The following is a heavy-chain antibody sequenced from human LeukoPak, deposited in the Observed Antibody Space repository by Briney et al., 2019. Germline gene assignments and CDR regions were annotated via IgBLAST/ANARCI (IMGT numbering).Heavy chain of an antibody. V-gene: IGHV1-24*01. Sequence: ASVKVSCKVSGYTLTELSMHWVRQAPGKGLEWMGGFDPEDGETIYAQKYQGRVTMTEDTSTDTAYMGLSSLRSEDTAVYYCATYQIGYNWNADWGQGTLVTVSS. CDR3: ATYQIGYNWNAD. J-gene: IGHJ4*02. CDR2: FDPEDGET. CDR1: GYTLTELS. D-gene: IGHD1-1*01.